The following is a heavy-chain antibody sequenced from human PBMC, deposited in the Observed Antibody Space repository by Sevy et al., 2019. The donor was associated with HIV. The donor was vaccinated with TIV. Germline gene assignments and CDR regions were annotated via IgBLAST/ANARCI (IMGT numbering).Heavy chain of an antibody. D-gene: IGHD6-13*01. J-gene: IGHJ6*03. Sequence: ASVKVSCKASGGTFSSYAISWVRQAPGQGLEWMGGIIPIFGTANYAQKFQGRVTITADESTSKAYMGLSSLGAEDTAADYCARGGGIAQHDYYYYMDVWGKGTTVTVSS. V-gene: IGHV1-69*13. CDR3: ARGGGIAQHDYYYYMDV. CDR2: IIPIFGTA. CDR1: GGTFSSYA.